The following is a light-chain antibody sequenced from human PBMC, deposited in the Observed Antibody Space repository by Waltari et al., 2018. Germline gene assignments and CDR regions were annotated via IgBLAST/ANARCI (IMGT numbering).Light chain of an antibody. J-gene: IGLJ2*01. V-gene: IGLV2-23*02. CDR1: SSDIGSYNL. CDR3: SSYAGTSTSVL. CDR2: YVT. Sequence: QSALTQPASVSGSPGQSITISCSGTSSDIGSYNLVSWYQQHPGKAPKLLIYYVTGRPSGVSDRFSGSKSGNAASLTISGLQAEDEADYYCSSYAGTSTSVLLGGGTKLTVL.